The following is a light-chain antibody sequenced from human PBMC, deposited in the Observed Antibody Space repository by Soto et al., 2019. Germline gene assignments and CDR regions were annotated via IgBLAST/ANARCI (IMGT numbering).Light chain of an antibody. J-gene: IGLJ1*01. V-gene: IGLV2-8*01. CDR2: EVS. Sequence: QSVLTQPPSASGSPGQSVTIACTGTSSDVGGYNYVSWYQEHPGKAPKVIIYEVSKRPSGVPDRFSGYKSGNTASLTVSGLQAEDEADYYCCSCAGSNTFAFGTGTKVTVL. CDR1: SSDVGGYNY. CDR3: CSCAGSNTFA.